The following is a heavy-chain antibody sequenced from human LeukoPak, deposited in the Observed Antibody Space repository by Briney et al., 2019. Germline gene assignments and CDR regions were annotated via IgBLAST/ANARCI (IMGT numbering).Heavy chain of an antibody. Sequence: PSETLSLTCAVSGYSISSGYYWGWIRQPPGKGLEWIGSIYHSGSTYYNPSLKGRVTISVDTSKNQFSLKLSSVTAADTAVYYCARQTDYDFWSGVGYFDYWGQGTLVTVSS. CDR2: IYHSGST. J-gene: IGHJ4*02. CDR1: GYSISSGYY. CDR3: ARQTDYDFWSGVGYFDY. V-gene: IGHV4-38-2*01. D-gene: IGHD3-3*01.